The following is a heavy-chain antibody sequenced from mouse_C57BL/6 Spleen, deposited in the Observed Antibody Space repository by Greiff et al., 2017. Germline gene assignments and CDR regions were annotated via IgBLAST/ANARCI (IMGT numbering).Heavy chain of an antibody. CDR1: GYTFTSYW. CDR3: AIYYYGSYAMDY. D-gene: IGHD1-1*01. J-gene: IGHJ4*01. Sequence: QVQLQQPGAELVKPGASVKLSCKASGYTFTSYWMHWVKQRPGQGLEWIGMIHPNSGSTNYNEKFKSKATLTVDKSSSTAYMQLSSLTSEDSAVYYCAIYYYGSYAMDYWGQGTSVTVSS. V-gene: IGHV1-64*01. CDR2: IHPNSGST.